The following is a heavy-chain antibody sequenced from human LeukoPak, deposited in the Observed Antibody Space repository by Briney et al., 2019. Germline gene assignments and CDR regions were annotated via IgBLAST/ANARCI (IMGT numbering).Heavy chain of an antibody. J-gene: IGHJ3*02. CDR2: ILYDGSNK. D-gene: IGHD3-10*01. CDR3: ARTRGYYGSGSYYNLGAFDI. Sequence: GGSLRLSCAASGFTFSSYAMHWVRQAPGKGLEWVAVILYDGSNKYSADAVKGRFTISRDNSKNTLYLQMNSLRAEDTAVYYCARTRGYYGSGSYYNLGAFDIWGQGTMVTVSS. V-gene: IGHV3-30-3*01. CDR1: GFTFSSYA.